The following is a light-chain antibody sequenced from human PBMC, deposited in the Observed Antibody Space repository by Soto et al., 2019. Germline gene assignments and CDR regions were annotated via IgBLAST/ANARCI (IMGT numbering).Light chain of an antibody. J-gene: IGKJ3*01. Sequence: EIVLTQSPGTLSLSPGERATLSCRASQSVSSSYLAWYQQKPGQAPRLLIYGASSRATGISDRLSGSGSGTEFTLTIRRLEPEDFAVYYCQQYGSSPPVTFGPGTKVDIK. V-gene: IGKV3-20*01. CDR2: GAS. CDR3: QQYGSSPPVT. CDR1: QSVSSSY.